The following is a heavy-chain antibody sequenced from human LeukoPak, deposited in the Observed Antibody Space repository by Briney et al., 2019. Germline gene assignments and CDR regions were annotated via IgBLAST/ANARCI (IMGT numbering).Heavy chain of an antibody. J-gene: IGHJ5*02. Sequence: ASVTVSFTASGYTFTIYGISWVRQAPGQGLEWMGWISAYNGNTNYAQKLQGRVTMTTDTSTSTAYMELRSLRSDDTAVYYCARDNSRWFDPWGQGTLVTVSS. V-gene: IGHV1-18*01. CDR2: ISAYNGNT. D-gene: IGHD6-13*01. CDR3: ARDNSRWFDP. CDR1: GYTFTIYG.